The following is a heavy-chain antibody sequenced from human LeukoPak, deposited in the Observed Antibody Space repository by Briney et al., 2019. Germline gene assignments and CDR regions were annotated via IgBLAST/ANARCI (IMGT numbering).Heavy chain of an antibody. CDR3: AKDRSRSYSSFDS. D-gene: IGHD6-19*01. CDR2: IGWDSDSK. Sequence: GGSLRLSCAASGFTFDEYTMHWVRQVPGKGLEWVSVIGWDSDSKYYLESVKGRFTISRDNTKNSLYLQMNSLRTEDTAFYYCAKDRSRSYSSFDSWGQGTLVTVSS. J-gene: IGHJ4*02. V-gene: IGHV3-43*01. CDR1: GFTFDEYT.